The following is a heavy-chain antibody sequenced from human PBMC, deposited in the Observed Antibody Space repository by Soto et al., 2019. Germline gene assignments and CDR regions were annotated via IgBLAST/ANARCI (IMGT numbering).Heavy chain of an antibody. V-gene: IGHV4-30-4*01. D-gene: IGHD3-3*01. CDR1: GGSISSGDYY. CDR2: IYYSGST. Sequence: SETLSLTCTVSGGSISSGDYYWSWIRQPPGKGLEWIGYIYYSGSTYYNPSLKSRVTISVDTSKNQFSLKLSSVTAADTAVYYCARGFRDDFWSGYYTGGYNWFDPWGQGTLVTVSS. J-gene: IGHJ5*02. CDR3: ARGFRDDFWSGYYTGGYNWFDP.